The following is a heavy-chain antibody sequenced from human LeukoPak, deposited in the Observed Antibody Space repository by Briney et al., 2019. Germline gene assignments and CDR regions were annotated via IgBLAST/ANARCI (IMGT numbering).Heavy chain of an antibody. CDR3: ARPGLAYCGGDCYSSDGYYFDY. CDR1: GEYFSTYY. Sequence: SETLSLTRAVYGEYFSTYYYSWIRQPPGKGLEWIGEINHSGSTNYNPSLKSRLTISVDMSKKQFFLRLSSVTAADTAMYYCARPGLAYCGGDCYSSDGYYFDYWGQGTLVTVSS. CDR2: INHSGST. D-gene: IGHD2-21*01. V-gene: IGHV4-34*01. J-gene: IGHJ4*02.